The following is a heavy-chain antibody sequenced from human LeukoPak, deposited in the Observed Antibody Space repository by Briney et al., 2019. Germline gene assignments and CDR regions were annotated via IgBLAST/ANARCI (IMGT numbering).Heavy chain of an antibody. Sequence: SETLSLTCTVSGGSISTYYWNWIRQPPGKGLEWIGYFSYSGSTNHNPSLKGRVTISGDTSKNQFSLKLSSVTAADTAVYYCACIAAAGTDYWGQGTLVTVSS. D-gene: IGHD6-13*01. CDR3: ACIAAAGTDY. CDR1: GGSISTYY. V-gene: IGHV4-59*12. CDR2: FSYSGST. J-gene: IGHJ4*02.